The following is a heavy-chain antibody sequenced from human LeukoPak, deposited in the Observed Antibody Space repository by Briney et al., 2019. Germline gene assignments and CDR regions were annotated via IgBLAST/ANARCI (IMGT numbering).Heavy chain of an antibody. CDR3: ARDRGKLRIAAAGTGGTFGY. CDR2: ISHSGVST. V-gene: IGHV3-23*01. CDR1: GFTSSSYA. D-gene: IGHD6-13*01. J-gene: IGHJ4*02. Sequence: GGSLRLSCAASGFTSSSYAMSWVRQAPGKGLEWVSAISHSGVSTHYADSVKGRFTISRDNSKNTLYLQMNSLRAEDTAVYYCARDRGKLRIAAAGTGGTFGYWGQGTLVTVSS.